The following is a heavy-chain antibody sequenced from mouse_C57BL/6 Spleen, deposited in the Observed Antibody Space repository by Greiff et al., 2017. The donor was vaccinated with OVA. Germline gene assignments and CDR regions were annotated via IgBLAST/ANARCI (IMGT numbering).Heavy chain of an antibody. Sequence: EVKLMESGGGLVKPGGSLKLSCAASGFTFSDYGMHWVRQAPEHGLEWVAYISSGSSTIYYADTVKGRFTFPRDNSKNTLFLQMTSLMSEDTAMYYGARRDYYGSTLYWYYEVWGTGTTVTVAS. J-gene: IGHJ1*03. CDR3: ARRDYYGSTLYWYYEV. CDR1: GFTFSDYG. V-gene: IGHV5-17*01. CDR2: ISSGSSTI. D-gene: IGHD1-1*01.